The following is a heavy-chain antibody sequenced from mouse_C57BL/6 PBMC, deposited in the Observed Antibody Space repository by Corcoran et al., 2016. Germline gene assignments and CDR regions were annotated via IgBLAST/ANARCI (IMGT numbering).Heavy chain of an antibody. CDR2: INPNYGTT. D-gene: IGHD2-3*01. Sequence: EFQLQQSGPELVKPGASVKISCKASGYSFTDYNMNWVKQSNGTSLEWIGVINPNYGTTSYNQKFKGKATLTVDQSSSKDYMQLNSLTSADSAVYCCARCDDGYYTFAYWCQGTLVTVSA. CDR1: GYSFTDYN. CDR3: ARCDDGYYTFAY. V-gene: IGHV1-39*01. J-gene: IGHJ3*01.